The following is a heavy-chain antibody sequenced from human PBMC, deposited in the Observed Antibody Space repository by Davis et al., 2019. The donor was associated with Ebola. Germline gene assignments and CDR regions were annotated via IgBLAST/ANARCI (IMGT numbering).Heavy chain of an antibody. CDR2: ISKSGGNT. CDR1: GFPLRNYA. V-gene: IGHV3-23*01. Sequence: GESLKISCAAPGFPLRNYAMTWVRQAPGKGLEWVSTISKSGGNTYYADSVKGRFTISRDNSRNSLYLQMNSLRVEDTAVYYCAKGWEQLLEGVYYGMDVWGQGTTVTVSS. J-gene: IGHJ6*02. D-gene: IGHD6-6*01. CDR3: AKGWEQLLEGVYYGMDV.